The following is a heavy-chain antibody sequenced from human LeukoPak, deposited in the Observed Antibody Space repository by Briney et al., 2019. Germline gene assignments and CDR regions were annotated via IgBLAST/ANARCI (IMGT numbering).Heavy chain of an antibody. CDR3: ARDREAAGIMDV. CDR2: INHSGST. CDR1: GGSFSGYY. J-gene: IGHJ6*03. Sequence: PSETLSLTCAVYGGSFSGYYWSWIRQPPGKGLEWIGEINHSGSTNYNPSLKSRVTISVDTSKNQFSLKLSSVTAADTAVYYCARDREAAGIMDVWGKGTTVTVSS. V-gene: IGHV4-34*01. D-gene: IGHD6-13*01.